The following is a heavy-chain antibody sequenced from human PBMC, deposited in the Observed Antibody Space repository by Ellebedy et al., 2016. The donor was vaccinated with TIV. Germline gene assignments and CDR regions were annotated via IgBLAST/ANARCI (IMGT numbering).Heavy chain of an antibody. CDR2: VFYSGRR. J-gene: IGHJ5*02. V-gene: IGHV4-39*01. D-gene: IGHD2-2*01. Sequence: MPSETLSLTCTVSGGPMTTSSYYWGWIRQPPGKGLEWIGSVFYSGRRYSNPSLESRVTISVDTSKMQFSLKLSSVTAADTAVYYCAVGVVVAPYQIPFNYFDPWGQGALVIVSS. CDR3: AVGVVVAPYQIPFNYFDP. CDR1: GGPMTTSSYY.